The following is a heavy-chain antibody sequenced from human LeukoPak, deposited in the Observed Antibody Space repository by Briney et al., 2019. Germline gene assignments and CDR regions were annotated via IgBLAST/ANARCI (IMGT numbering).Heavy chain of an antibody. J-gene: IGHJ4*02. CDR1: GFRFSTYG. CDR3: ARSDSKGQTDY. CDR2: INRDGSET. V-gene: IGHV3-7*01. D-gene: IGHD3-3*01. Sequence: GGSLRLSCAASGFRFSTYGMQWVRQAPGKGLEWVANINRDGSETYYVDSLEGRFTVSRDNAKNSLYLHVNSLRAEDTAVYYCARSDSKGQTDYWGQGTLVTVSS.